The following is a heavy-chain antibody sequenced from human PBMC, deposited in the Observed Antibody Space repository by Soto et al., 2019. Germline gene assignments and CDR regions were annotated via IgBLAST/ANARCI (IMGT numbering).Heavy chain of an antibody. V-gene: IGHV4-31*03. CDR1: GGSISSGGYY. CDR3: ASSRTGYYDSSPYYFDY. Sequence: PSETLSLTCTVSGGSISSGGYYWSWIRQHPGKGLEWIGYIYYSGSTYYNPSLKSRVTISVGTSKNQFSLKLSSVTAADTAVYYCASSRTGYYDSSPYYFDYWGQGTLVTVSS. CDR2: IYYSGST. J-gene: IGHJ4*02. D-gene: IGHD3-22*01.